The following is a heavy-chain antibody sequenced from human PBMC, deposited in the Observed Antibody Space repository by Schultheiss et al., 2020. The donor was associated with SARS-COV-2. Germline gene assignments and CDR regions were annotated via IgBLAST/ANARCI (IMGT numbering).Heavy chain of an antibody. CDR1: GYSFTNYW. CDR3: ARDIVVEGDAFDI. V-gene: IGHV5-51*01. J-gene: IGHJ3*02. Sequence: GESLKISCKGSGYSFTNYWIGWVRQMPGKGLEWMGIIYPGDSDTRYSPSFQGQVTISADKSISTAYLQWSSLKASDTAMYYCARDIVVEGDAFDIWGQGTMVTVSS. CDR2: IYPGDSDT. D-gene: IGHD2-15*01.